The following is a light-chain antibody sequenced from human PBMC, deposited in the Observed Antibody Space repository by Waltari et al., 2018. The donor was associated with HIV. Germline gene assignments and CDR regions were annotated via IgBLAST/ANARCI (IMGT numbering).Light chain of an antibody. CDR3: AAWDDSLSRPV. J-gene: IGLJ3*02. CDR1: SSNIGSNY. CDR2: RTN. Sequence: QSVLTQPPSAYGTPGQRVTISCSGSSSNIGSNYVNWYRHLPGTAPELLMYRTNQRPAGVPDRFSASTSRTSASLAITGPQSEDDAHYYCAAWDDSLSRPVFGGGTRLTVL. V-gene: IGLV1-47*01.